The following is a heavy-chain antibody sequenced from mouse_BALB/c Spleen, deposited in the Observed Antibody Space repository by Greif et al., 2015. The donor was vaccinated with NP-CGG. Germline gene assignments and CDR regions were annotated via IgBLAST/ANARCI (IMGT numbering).Heavy chain of an antibody. Sequence: EVQLQQSGAELVKPGASVKLSCTASGFNIKDTYMHWVKQRPEQGLEWIGRIDPANGNTKYDPKFQGKATITADTSSNTAYLQLSSLTSEDTAVCYCAKGDGYPAWFAYWGQGTLVTVSA. J-gene: IGHJ3*01. CDR1: GFNIKDTY. D-gene: IGHD2-3*01. CDR3: AKGDGYPAWFAY. CDR2: IDPANGNT. V-gene: IGHV14-3*02.